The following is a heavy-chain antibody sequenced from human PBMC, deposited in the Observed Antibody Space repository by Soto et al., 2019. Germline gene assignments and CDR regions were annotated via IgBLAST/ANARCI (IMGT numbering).Heavy chain of an antibody. Sequence: GGSLTLSCAASGFTVSSNYMSWVRQAPGKGLEWVSVIYSGGSTYYADSVKGRFTISRDNSKNTLYLQMNSLRAEDTAVYYCARIGDYDFLSGYPLPYYYYGMDVWGQGTTVTVSS. V-gene: IGHV3-53*01. CDR2: IYSGGST. CDR1: GFTVSSNY. D-gene: IGHD3-3*01. CDR3: ARIGDYDFLSGYPLPYYYYGMDV. J-gene: IGHJ6*02.